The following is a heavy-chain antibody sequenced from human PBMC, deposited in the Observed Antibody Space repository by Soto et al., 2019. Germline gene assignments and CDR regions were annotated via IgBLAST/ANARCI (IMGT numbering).Heavy chain of an antibody. D-gene: IGHD4-17*01. CDR3: ARDVAYGLIDY. CDR1: GYTFTRYA. Sequence: QVQLVQSGAEVKKPGASVKVSCKPSGYTFTRYAISWVRQAPGQGLEWMGWINASNGNTHYAQKLQGRVTMTTDTSTSTAYMELRSLRSDDTAVYYCARDVAYGLIDYWGQGTLVTVSS. J-gene: IGHJ4*02. V-gene: IGHV1-18*01. CDR2: INASNGNT.